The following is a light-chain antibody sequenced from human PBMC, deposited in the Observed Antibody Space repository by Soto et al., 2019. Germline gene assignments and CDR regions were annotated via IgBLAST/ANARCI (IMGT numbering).Light chain of an antibody. V-gene: IGKV2-30*01. CDR3: LQATNWPWT. Sequence: DVVMTQSPLSLSVTLGQSASISCRSSQSLLYSDGDTYLNWYHQRPGQSPRRLIHKVSKRDSGVPDRISGSVSGSDFTLEISRVEAEDVGVYYCLQATNWPWTFGQGTKVDI. CDR1: QSLLYSDGDTY. J-gene: IGKJ1*01. CDR2: KVS.